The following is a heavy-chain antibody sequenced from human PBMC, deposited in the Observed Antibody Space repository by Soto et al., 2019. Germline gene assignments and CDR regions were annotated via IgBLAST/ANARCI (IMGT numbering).Heavy chain of an antibody. CDR2: IYYSGST. CDR1: GGSISSSSYY. D-gene: IGHD3-3*01. J-gene: IGHJ1*01. V-gene: IGHV4-39*01. CDR3: VRHNTTIFGVVTTFQH. Sequence: QLQLQESGPGLVKPSETLSLTCTVSGGSISSSSYYWGWIRQPPGKGLEWIGSIYYSGSTYYNPSLKSRVTISVDTSKNQFSLKLSSVTAADTAVYYCVRHNTTIFGVVTTFQHWGQGTLVTVSS.